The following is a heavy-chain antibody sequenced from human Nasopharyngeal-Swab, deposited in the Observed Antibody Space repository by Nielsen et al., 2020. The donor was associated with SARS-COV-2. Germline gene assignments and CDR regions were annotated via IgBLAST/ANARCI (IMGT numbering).Heavy chain of an antibody. D-gene: IGHD4-17*01. J-gene: IGHJ4*02. Sequence: GGSLRLSCAASGFTFSDYYMSWIRQAPGKGLEWVSYISSSSTHTNYADSVKGRFTISRDNAKNSLYLQMNRLRAEDTAVYYCARRREIDYGAQDCWGQGTLVTVSS. CDR2: ISSSSTHT. V-gene: IGHV3-11*06. CDR3: ARRREIDYGAQDC. CDR1: GFTFSDYY.